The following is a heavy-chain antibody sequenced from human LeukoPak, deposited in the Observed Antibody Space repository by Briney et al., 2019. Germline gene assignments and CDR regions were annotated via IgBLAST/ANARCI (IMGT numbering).Heavy chain of an antibody. CDR2: ISNDGSKK. Sequence: QPGRSLRLSCVASGLMFRAYAMDWVRQAPGKGLEWVVRISNDGSKKTYADSVRGRFNISRDNGKNTVFLQLNSLRPEDTAVYFCAKDLRRAKGDLDFWGQGTIVTVSS. CDR3: AKDLRRAKGDLDF. V-gene: IGHV3-30*18. CDR1: GLMFRAYA. J-gene: IGHJ3*01. D-gene: IGHD2-21*01.